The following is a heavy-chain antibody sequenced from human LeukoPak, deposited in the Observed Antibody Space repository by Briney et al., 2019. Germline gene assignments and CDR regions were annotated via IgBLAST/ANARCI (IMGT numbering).Heavy chain of an antibody. J-gene: IGHJ4*02. Sequence: GSLRLSCAASGFTFSSYSMNWVRQAPGEGLEWVSSISSSSSYIYYADSVKGRFTISRDNAKNSLYLQMNSLRAEDTAVYYCARDPDIVVVPAAIEGFDYWGQGTLVTVSS. CDR2: ISSSSSYI. V-gene: IGHV3-21*01. D-gene: IGHD2-2*02. CDR3: ARDPDIVVVPAAIEGFDY. CDR1: GFTFSSYS.